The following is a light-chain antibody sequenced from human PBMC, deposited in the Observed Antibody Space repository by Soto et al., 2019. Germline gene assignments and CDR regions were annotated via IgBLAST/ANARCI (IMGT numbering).Light chain of an antibody. J-gene: IGKJ2*01. CDR2: GAS. Sequence: ELVLTQSPDTLSLSPGERATLSCRASQSISSNFLAWYQQKPGQAPRLLIYGASRRAPGIPDRFRGSGSGTDFTLTINRLEPEEFAVYYCQQYGSTLYTFGQGTKLEIK. CDR1: QSISSNF. V-gene: IGKV3-20*01. CDR3: QQYGSTLYT.